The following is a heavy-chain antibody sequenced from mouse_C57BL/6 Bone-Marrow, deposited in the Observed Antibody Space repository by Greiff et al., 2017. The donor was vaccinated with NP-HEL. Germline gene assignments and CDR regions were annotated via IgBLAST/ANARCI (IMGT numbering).Heavy chain of an antibody. CDR1: GFTFSSYA. V-gene: IGHV5-4*03. D-gene: IGHD4-1*01. CDR3: ARAAGTDFDY. CDR2: ISDGGSYT. J-gene: IGHJ2*01. Sequence: EVKLVESGGGLVKPGGSLKLSCAASGFTFSSYAMSWVRQTPEKRLEWVATISDGGSYTYYTDNVKGRFTISRDNAKNNLYLQMSHLKSEDTAMYYCARAAGTDFDYWGQGTTLTVSS.